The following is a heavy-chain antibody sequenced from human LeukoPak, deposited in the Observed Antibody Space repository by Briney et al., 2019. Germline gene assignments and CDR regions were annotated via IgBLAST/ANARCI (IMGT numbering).Heavy chain of an antibody. D-gene: IGHD1-26*01. J-gene: IGHJ4*02. V-gene: IGHV1-8*01. Sequence: ASVKVSCKAPGYTFTSYDINWVRQATGQGLEWMGWVNTKSGDRGYAPKFQGRVTMTRDTSISTVYMELSGLRSEDTAVYYCARVVGAIDYWGQGTLVTVSS. CDR3: ARVVGAIDY. CDR1: GYTFTSYD. CDR2: VNTKSGDR.